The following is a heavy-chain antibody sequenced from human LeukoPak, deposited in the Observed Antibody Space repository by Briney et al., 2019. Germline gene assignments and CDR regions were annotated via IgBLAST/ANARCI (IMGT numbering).Heavy chain of an antibody. CDR3: AREAGIAAAGTDY. V-gene: IGHV3-11*04. Sequence: KAGGSLGLSCAASGFTFSDYYMSWIRQAPGKGLEWVSYISSSGSTIYYADSVKGRFTISRDNAKNSLYLQMNSLRAEDTAVYYCAREAGIAAAGTDYWGQGTLVTVSS. CDR2: ISSSGSTI. D-gene: IGHD6-13*01. CDR1: GFTFSDYY. J-gene: IGHJ4*02.